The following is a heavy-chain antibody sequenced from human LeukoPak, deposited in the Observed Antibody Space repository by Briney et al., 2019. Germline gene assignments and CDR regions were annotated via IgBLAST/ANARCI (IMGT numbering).Heavy chain of an antibody. J-gene: IGHJ6*03. V-gene: IGHV3-49*03. CDR1: GFTFGDYA. Sequence: GGSLRLSCTASGFTFGDYAMSWFRQAPGKGLEWVGFIRSKAYGGTTEYAASVKGRFTISRDDSKSIAYLQMNSLKTEDTAVYYCTRDRTYYDFWSGHFNYYYYYMDVWGKGTTVTVSS. CDR3: TRDRTYYDFWSGHFNYYYYYMDV. D-gene: IGHD3-3*01. CDR2: IRSKAYGGTT.